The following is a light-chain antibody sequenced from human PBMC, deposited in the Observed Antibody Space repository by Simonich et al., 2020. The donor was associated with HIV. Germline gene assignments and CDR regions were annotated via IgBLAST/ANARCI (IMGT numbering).Light chain of an antibody. J-gene: IGLJ3*02. CDR2: DVS. Sequence: QSALTQPASVSGSPGHLITISCTGTSSDVGVYNYVSWYQQHPGKAPKLMMYDVSKRPSGVSIRFAGTKSGDTASLTISGLQAEDEADYYCSSYTSSSTWVFGGGTKLTVL. CDR3: SSYTSSSTWV. V-gene: IGLV2-14*01. CDR1: SSDVGVYNY.